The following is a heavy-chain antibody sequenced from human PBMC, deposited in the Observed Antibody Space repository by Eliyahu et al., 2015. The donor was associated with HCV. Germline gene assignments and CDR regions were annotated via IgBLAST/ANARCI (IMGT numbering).Heavy chain of an antibody. CDR1: GGTFSGYY. CDR3: ARGRY. V-gene: IGHV4-34*01. Sequence: QVQLQQWGAGLLKPSXTLSLTCGXYGGTFSGYYWSWIRQPPGKGLEWIGEINHSGSTNYNPSLKSRVTMSGDTSKNQFSLKLSSVTAADTAVYYCARGRYWGQGTLVTVSS. CDR2: INHSGST. J-gene: IGHJ4*02.